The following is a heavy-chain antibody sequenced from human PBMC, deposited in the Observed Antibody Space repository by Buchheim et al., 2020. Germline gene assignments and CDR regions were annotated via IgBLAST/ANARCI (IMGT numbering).Heavy chain of an antibody. D-gene: IGHD5-24*01. CDR3: ARDGPYAATIDY. Sequence: EVQLVESGGGLVQPGGSLRLSCAASGFTFSSCEMNWVRQAPGEGLEWISYISSSASTRHYADSVMGRFTISRDNGKNSLFLQMNSLRAEDTAVYYCARDGPYAATIDYWGQGIL. CDR2: ISSSASTR. V-gene: IGHV3-48*03. CDR1: GFTFSSCE. J-gene: IGHJ4*02.